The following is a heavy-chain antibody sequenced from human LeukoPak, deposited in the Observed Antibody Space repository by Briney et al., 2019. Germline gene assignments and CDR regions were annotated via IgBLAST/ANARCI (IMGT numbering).Heavy chain of an antibody. V-gene: IGHV4-31*03. CDR3: AREVNVPTTSDAFDI. D-gene: IGHD5-12*01. CDR1: GGSIRSATHF. Sequence: SQTLSLTCTVSGGSIRSATHFWSWLRQHPGKGLEWIAYIHYSGGAHYNPSLESRVTISVDSSKNQFSLKLSSVTAADTALYYCAREVNVPTTSDAFDIWGQGTMVTVSS. CDR2: IHYSGGA. J-gene: IGHJ3*02.